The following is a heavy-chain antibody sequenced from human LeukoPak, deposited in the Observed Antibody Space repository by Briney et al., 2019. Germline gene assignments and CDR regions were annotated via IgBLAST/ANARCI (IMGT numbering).Heavy chain of an antibody. CDR1: GYTFTGYY. Sequence: ASVKVSCKASGYTFTGYYMHWVRQAPGQGLEWMGWINPNSGGTNHAQKFQGRVTMTRDTSISTAYMELSRLRSEDTAVYYCATSLEADPYCSSTSCYGSYYYYGMDVWGQGTTVTVSS. V-gene: IGHV1-2*02. CDR2: INPNSGGT. J-gene: IGHJ6*02. D-gene: IGHD2-2*01. CDR3: ATSLEADPYCSSTSCYGSYYYYGMDV.